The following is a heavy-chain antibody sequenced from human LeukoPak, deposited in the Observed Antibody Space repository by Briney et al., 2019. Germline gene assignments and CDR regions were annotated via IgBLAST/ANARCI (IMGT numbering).Heavy chain of an antibody. Sequence: GGSLRLSCAASGFTFDDYAMHWVRQPPGEGLEWVSGISWDSGSRVYADSVKGRFTISRDNAKNTGYLHMDSLRSEDTAFYYCVKRSSGNGRFLDFWGQGILVTVSS. CDR1: GFTFDDYA. D-gene: IGHD2-21*01. CDR2: ISWDSGSR. CDR3: VKRSSGNGRFLDF. V-gene: IGHV3-9*01. J-gene: IGHJ4*02.